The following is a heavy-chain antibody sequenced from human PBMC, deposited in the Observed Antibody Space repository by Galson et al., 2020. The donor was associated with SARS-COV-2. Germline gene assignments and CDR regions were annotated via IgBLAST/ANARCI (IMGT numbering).Heavy chain of an antibody. V-gene: IGHV4-59*01. J-gene: IGHJ5*02. Sequence: SETLSLTCTVSGGSISSYYCRWIRQTPGKGLEWIGYIYYSGSTNYNPSLKSRVTISVDTSKNQFSLKLISVTAADTAVYYCARGFDPWGQGTLVTVFS. CDR3: ARGFDP. CDR2: IYYSGST. CDR1: GGSISSYY.